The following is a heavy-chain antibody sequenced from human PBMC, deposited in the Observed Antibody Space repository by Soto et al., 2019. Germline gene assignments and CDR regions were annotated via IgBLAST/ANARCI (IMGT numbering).Heavy chain of an antibody. D-gene: IGHD1-1*01. CDR2: IIPLFGTP. Sequence: QVHLVQSGAEVKKPGSSVKVSCKASGGTFNDFAFSWVRQSPGQGLEWMGGIIPLFGTPSYSQKFQGRVTITADESTTTVYMEMSSLTLEDTAIYYCSTDVIGKMSTIGYFDSWGLGSLVSVSS. V-gene: IGHV1-69*01. CDR1: GGTFNDFA. J-gene: IGHJ4*02. CDR3: STDVIGKMSTIGYFDS.